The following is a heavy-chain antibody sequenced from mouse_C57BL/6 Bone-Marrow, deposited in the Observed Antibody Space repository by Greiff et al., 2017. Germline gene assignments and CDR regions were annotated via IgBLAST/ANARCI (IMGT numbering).Heavy chain of an antibody. CDR1: GFSLTSYG. D-gene: IGHD2-1*01. CDR3: AKPGGNYPYYAMDY. V-gene: IGHV2-3*01. J-gene: IGHJ4*01. CDR2: IWGDGST. Sequence: VQLVESGPGLVAPSQSLSITCTVSGFSLTSYGVSWVRQPPGKGLEWLGVIWGDGSTNYHSALIARLSISKANSKSQVFLKLNRLQTDDTATYYCAKPGGNYPYYAMDYWGQGTSVTVSS.